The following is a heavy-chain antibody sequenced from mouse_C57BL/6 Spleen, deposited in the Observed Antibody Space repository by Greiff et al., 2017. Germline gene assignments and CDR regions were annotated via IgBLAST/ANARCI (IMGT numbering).Heavy chain of an antibody. D-gene: IGHD2-4*01. Sequence: VQLQQSGPVLVKPGASVKMSCKASGYTFTDYYMNWVKQSHGKSLEWIGVINPYNGGTSYNQKFKGKATLTVDKSSSTAYMELNSLTSEDSAVYYCARTRIYEYDHAMDYWGQGTSVTVTS. J-gene: IGHJ4*01. CDR2: INPYNGGT. CDR1: GYTFTDYY. V-gene: IGHV1-19*01. CDR3: ARTRIYEYDHAMDY.